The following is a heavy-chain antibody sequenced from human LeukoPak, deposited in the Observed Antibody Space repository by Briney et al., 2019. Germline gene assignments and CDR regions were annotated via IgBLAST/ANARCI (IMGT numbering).Heavy chain of an antibody. CDR3: AKGAASAEYFQH. J-gene: IGHJ1*01. V-gene: IGHV3-30*18. CDR1: GFTFSSYG. D-gene: IGHD5-18*01. CDR2: ISYDGSNK. Sequence: GRSLRLSCAASGFTFSSYGMHWVRQAPGKGLEWVAVISYDGSNKYYADSVKGRFTISRDNSKNTLYLRMNSLRAEDTAVYYCAKGAASAEYFQHWGQGTLVTVSS.